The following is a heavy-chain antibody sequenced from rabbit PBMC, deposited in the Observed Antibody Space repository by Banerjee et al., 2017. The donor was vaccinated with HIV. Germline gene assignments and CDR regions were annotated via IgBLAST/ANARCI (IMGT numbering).Heavy chain of an antibody. Sequence: ELVESGGGLVQPGESLKLSCKASGIDFSSYGISWVRQAPGKGLEWIACIYAGSSGSTYYASWAKGRFTISKSTSLNTVTLQMTSLTAADTVTYFCARGAGTGNGDGTYFTLWGPGTLVTVS. V-gene: IGHV1S47*01. CDR1: GIDFSSYG. D-gene: IGHD2-1*01. J-gene: IGHJ4*01. CDR2: IYAGSSGST. CDR3: ARGAGTGNGDGTYFTL.